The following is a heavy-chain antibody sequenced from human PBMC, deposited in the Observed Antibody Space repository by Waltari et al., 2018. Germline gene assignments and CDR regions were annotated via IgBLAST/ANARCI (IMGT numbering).Heavy chain of an antibody. CDR2: IIPILGIA. CDR3: ARGSEGDYLDY. J-gene: IGHJ4*02. CDR1: GGTFSSYT. V-gene: IGHV1-69*02. Sequence: QVQLVQSGAEVKKPGSSVTVSCKASGGTFSSYTISWVRQAPGQGLEWMGRIIPILGIANYAQKFQGRVTITADKSTSTAYMELSSLRSEDTAVYYCARGSEGDYLDYWGQGTLVTVSS.